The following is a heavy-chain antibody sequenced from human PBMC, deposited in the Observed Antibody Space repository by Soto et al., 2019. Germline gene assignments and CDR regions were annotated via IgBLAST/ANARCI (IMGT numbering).Heavy chain of an antibody. CDR1: GFTFTRYS. CDR2: ISSTTNYI. V-gene: IGHV3-21*04. CDR3: ATGVRYYDSSGYYYFDY. J-gene: IGHJ4*02. Sequence: GGSLRLSCAASGFTFTRYSMNWVRQAPGKGLEWVSSISSTTNYIYYGDSMKGRFTISRDNSKNTLYLQMNSLRADDTAVYYCATGVRYYDSSGYYYFDYWGQGTLVNVSS. D-gene: IGHD3-22*01.